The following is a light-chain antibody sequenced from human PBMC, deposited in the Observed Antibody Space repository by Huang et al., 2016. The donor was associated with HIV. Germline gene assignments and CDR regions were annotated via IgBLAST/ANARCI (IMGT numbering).Light chain of an antibody. CDR3: QQSYSLPLS. J-gene: IGKJ3*01. V-gene: IGKV1-39*01. CDR1: HNISYY. Sequence: DIQMTQSPPSLSASVGSRVALTCRASHNISYYLNWYQEKSGQAPNLLLYAASRLVSGVPSRFSGGGSGSNFTLTITNLQPEDIGTYYCQQSYSLPLSFGPGTTVNVK. CDR2: AAS.